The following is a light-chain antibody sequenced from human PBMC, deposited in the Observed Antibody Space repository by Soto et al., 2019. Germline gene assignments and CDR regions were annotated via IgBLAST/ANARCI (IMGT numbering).Light chain of an antibody. J-gene: IGKJ1*01. Sequence: DIQMTQSPSTLSASVVDRVTIACRASQSISNLLAWYQQRPGKAPQLLIYDASTLLRGVPSRFSGSGFGTEFTLTISSLQPDDFATYYCQQFNRYSSWTFGQGTKVEI. CDR2: DAS. CDR3: QQFNRYSSWT. V-gene: IGKV1-5*01. CDR1: QSISNL.